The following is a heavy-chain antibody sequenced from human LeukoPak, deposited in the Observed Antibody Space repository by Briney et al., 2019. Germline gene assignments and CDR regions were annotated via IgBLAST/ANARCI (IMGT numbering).Heavy chain of an antibody. CDR2: ISSSSSYI. J-gene: IGHJ4*02. CDR3: ATAGTPYYYDSSGTLPYDY. Sequence: GGSLRLSCAASGFTFSSYSMNWVRQAPGKGLEWVSSISSSSSYIYYADSVMGRFTISRDNAKNSLYQQMNSLRAEDTAVYYCATAGTPYYYDSSGTLPYDYWGQGTLVTVSS. D-gene: IGHD3-22*01. CDR1: GFTFSSYS. V-gene: IGHV3-21*01.